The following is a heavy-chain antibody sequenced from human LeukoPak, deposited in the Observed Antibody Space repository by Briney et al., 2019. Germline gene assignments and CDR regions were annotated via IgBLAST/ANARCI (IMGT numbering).Heavy chain of an antibody. CDR1: GGSITTIPYN. CDR2: ISYVGTT. J-gene: IGHJ5*01. Sequence: PSETLSVTCTVPGGSITTIPYNWGWIRQPPGKGLEWIGTISYVGTTYYEPSLKSRVTMSIDTSKNQFSLNLNSATAADTAVYYCARHPTGYPNWFDSWGQGTLVIVSS. D-gene: IGHD3-9*01. V-gene: IGHV4-39*01. CDR3: ARHPTGYPNWFDS.